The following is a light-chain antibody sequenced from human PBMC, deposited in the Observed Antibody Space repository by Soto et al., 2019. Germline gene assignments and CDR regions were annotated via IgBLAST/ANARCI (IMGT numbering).Light chain of an antibody. Sequence: EIVLTQSPGTLSLSPGERATLSCRASQSVSSSYLAWYQQKPGQAPRLLIYGASSRATGIPDRFSGSGSGNDFTITISRLEPEDFAVYYCQPYGSSPRTFGQGTKLEIK. J-gene: IGKJ2*02. CDR3: QPYGSSPRT. CDR1: QSVSSSY. CDR2: GAS. V-gene: IGKV3-20*01.